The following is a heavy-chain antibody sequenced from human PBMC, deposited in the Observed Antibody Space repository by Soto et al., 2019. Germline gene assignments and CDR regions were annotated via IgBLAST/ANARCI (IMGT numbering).Heavy chain of an antibody. D-gene: IGHD3-3*01. CDR2: IDNSGST. CDR3: ERGGTDFWSGPFDY. V-gene: IGHV4-4*07. CDR1: GGSISNYF. J-gene: IGHJ4*02. Sequence: SETLSLTCTVSGGSISNYFCNWIRQPAGKGLEWIGRIDNSGSTNYNPSLKSRITMSADTSRNQFSLKLNSVTAADTAVYYCERGGTDFWSGPFDYWGQGALVTVSS.